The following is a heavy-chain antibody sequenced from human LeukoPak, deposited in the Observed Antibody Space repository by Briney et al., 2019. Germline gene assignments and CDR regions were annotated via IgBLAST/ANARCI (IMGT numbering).Heavy chain of an antibody. V-gene: IGHV4-61*02. Sequence: SETLSLTCTVSGGSISSGSYYWSWIRQPAGKGLEWIGRIYTSGSTNYNPSLKSRVTISVDTSKNQFSLKLSSVTAADTAVYYCARDPGIAAAGKGYWGQGTLVTVSS. J-gene: IGHJ4*02. CDR3: ARDPGIAAAGKGY. D-gene: IGHD6-13*01. CDR1: GGSISSGSYY. CDR2: IYTSGST.